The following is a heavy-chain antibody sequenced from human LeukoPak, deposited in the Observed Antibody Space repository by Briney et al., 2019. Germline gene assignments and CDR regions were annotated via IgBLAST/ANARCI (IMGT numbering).Heavy chain of an antibody. J-gene: IGHJ3*02. Sequence: SVKVSCKASGGAFSSYTISWVRQAPGQGLEWMGRIIPILGIVNYAQKFQGRVTITADKSTSTAYMELSSLRSEDTAVYYCARGVVITSNDAFDIWGQGTMVTVSS. CDR2: IIPILGIV. CDR1: GGAFSSYT. D-gene: IGHD3-22*01. V-gene: IGHV1-69*02. CDR3: ARGVVITSNDAFDI.